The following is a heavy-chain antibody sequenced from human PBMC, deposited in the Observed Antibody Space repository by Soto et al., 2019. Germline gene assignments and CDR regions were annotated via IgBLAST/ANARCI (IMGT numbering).Heavy chain of an antibody. CDR2: ISYDGSNK. Sequence: GGSLRLSCAASGFTFSSYGMHWVRQAPGKGLEWVAVISYDGSNKYYADSVKGRFTISRDNSKNTLYLQMNSLRAEDTAVYYCAKDRLRYFDWRTYYYYGMDVWGQGTTVTVSS. CDR1: GFTFSSYG. V-gene: IGHV3-30*18. CDR3: AKDRLRYFDWRTYYYYGMDV. J-gene: IGHJ6*02. D-gene: IGHD3-9*01.